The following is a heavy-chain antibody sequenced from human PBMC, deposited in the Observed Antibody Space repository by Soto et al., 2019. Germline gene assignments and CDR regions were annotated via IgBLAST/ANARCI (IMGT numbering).Heavy chain of an antibody. V-gene: IGHV1-18*04. J-gene: IGHJ4*02. D-gene: IGHD2-15*01. CDR3: ATWAGQVRGFGGPFDY. Sequence: ASVKVSCKASGYTFTSYYMHWVRRAPGQGLEWMGWISGYNGDTTYAQSLQGRVTMTTDTSTNTAYMELRSLRSDDTAVYYCATWAGQVRGFGGPFDYWGQGTLVTVSS. CDR1: GYTFTSYY. CDR2: ISGYNGDT.